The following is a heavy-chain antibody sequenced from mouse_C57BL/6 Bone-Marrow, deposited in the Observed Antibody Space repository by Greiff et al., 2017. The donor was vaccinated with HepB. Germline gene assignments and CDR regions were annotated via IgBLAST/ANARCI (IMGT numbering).Heavy chain of an antibody. Sequence: EVKVVESGGDLVKPGGSLKLSCAASGFTFSSYGMSWVRQTPDKRLEWVATISSGGSYTYYPDSVKGRFTISRDNAKNTLYLQMSSLKSEDTAMYCCARPIPTTYAMDYWGQGTSVTVSS. D-gene: IGHD2-10*01. CDR2: ISSGGSYT. V-gene: IGHV5-6*01. J-gene: IGHJ4*01. CDR3: ARPIPTTYAMDY. CDR1: GFTFSSYG.